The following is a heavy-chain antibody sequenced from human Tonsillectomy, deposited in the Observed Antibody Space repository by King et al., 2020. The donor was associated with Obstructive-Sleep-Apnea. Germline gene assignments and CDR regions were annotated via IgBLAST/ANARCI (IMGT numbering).Heavy chain of an antibody. CDR3: TKAGYYSDSSGSQPGYYFDY. V-gene: IGHV3-23*04. D-gene: IGHD3-22*01. J-gene: IGHJ4*02. CDR1: GFTFSTHA. CDR2: ISGSGGTT. Sequence: VQLVESGGGLVQPGGSLRLSCAASGFTFSTHAMRWVRQAPGKGLEWVAAISGSGGTTHYAASVKGRFTISRDNSENTVYLLMNSLRGEDTAVYYCTKAGYYSDSSGSQPGYYFDYWGQGTLVTVSS.